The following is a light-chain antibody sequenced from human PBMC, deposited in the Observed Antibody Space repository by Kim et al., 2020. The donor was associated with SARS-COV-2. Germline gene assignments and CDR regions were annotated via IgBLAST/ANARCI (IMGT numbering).Light chain of an antibody. CDR1: QSVSSN. V-gene: IGKV3-15*01. Sequence: VSPGERATLPCRASQSVSSNLAWYQQKPGQAPRVLIYGASTRATGIPARFSGSGSGTEFTLTISGLQSEDFAVYYCQEYNSWPPYNFGLGTKLEIK. J-gene: IGKJ2*01. CDR2: GAS. CDR3: QEYNSWPPYN.